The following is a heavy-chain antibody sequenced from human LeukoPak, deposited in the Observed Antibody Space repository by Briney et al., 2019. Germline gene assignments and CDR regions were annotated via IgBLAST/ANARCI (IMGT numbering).Heavy chain of an antibody. CDR1: GFTVSSNY. CDR3: ANSGIYGSGSYHY. CDR2: IYSGGST. Sequence: QTGGSLRLSCAASGFTVSSNYMSWVRQAPGKGLEWVSVIYSGGSTYYADFVKGRFTISRDNSKNTLYLQMNSLRAEDTAVYYCANSGIYGSGSYHYWGQGTLVTVSS. V-gene: IGHV3-66*01. J-gene: IGHJ4*02. D-gene: IGHD3-10*01.